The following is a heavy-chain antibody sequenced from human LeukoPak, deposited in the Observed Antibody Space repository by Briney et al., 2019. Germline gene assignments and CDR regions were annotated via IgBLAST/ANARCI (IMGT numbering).Heavy chain of an antibody. CDR2: IKSKTDGGTT. CDR1: GFTFSNAW. Sequence: GGSLRLSCAASGFTFSNAWMSWVRQAPGKGLEWVGRIKSKTDGGTTDYAAPVKGRFTISRDDSKNTLYLQMNSLKTEDTAVYYCAKDREPTIAAAATYDYWGQGTLVTVSS. CDR3: AKDREPTIAAAATYDY. V-gene: IGHV3-15*01. J-gene: IGHJ4*02. D-gene: IGHD6-13*01.